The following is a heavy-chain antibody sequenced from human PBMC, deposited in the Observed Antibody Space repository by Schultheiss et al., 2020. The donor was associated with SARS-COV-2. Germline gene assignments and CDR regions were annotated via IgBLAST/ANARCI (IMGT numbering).Heavy chain of an antibody. CDR3: AKDMQPYSSSFYLPDY. V-gene: IGHV4-4*07. CDR2: IYTSGST. D-gene: IGHD6-6*01. Sequence: SETLSLTCTVSGGSISSYYWSWIRQPAGKGLEWIGRIYTSGSTYYNPSLKSRVTISVDTSKNQFSLKLSSVTAADTALYYCAKDMQPYSSSFYLPDYWGQGTLVTVSS. J-gene: IGHJ4*02. CDR1: GGSISSYY.